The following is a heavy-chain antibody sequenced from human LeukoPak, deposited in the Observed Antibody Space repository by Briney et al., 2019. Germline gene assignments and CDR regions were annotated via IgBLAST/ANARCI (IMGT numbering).Heavy chain of an antibody. Sequence: SVKVSCKASGYTFTSYYMHWVRQAPGQGLEWMGIINPSGGSTSYAQKLQGRVTMTRDTSTSTVYMELSSLRSEDTAVYYCARDQAEVRGVMGYWGQGTLVTVSS. CDR3: ARDQAEVRGVMGY. J-gene: IGHJ4*02. CDR1: GYTFTSYY. D-gene: IGHD3-10*01. V-gene: IGHV1-46*04. CDR2: INPSGGST.